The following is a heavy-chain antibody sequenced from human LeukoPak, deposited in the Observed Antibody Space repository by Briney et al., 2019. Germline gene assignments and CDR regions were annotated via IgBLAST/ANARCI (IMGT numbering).Heavy chain of an antibody. J-gene: IGHJ4*02. CDR2: IYYSGST. CDR1: GGSISSYY. Sequence: ETLSLTCTVSGGSISSYYWSWIRQPPGKGLEWIWYIYYSGSTNFNPSLKSRVTISVDTSKNQFSLKLSSVTAADTAVYYCARGGLEYQLLSYFDYWGQGTLVTVSS. CDR3: ARGGLEYQLLSYFDY. V-gene: IGHV4-59*01. D-gene: IGHD2-2*01.